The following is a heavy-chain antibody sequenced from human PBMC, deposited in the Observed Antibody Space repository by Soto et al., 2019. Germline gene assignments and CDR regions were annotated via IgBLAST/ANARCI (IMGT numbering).Heavy chain of an antibody. Sequence: QVQLVESGGGVVQPGRSLRLSCAASGFTFSSYGMHWVRQAPGKGLEWVAVISYDGSNKYYADSVKGRFTISRDNSKNTLYQQMNSLRAEDTAVYYCAKDLGAWGYYSMDVWGKGTTVTVSS. CDR1: GFTFSSYG. V-gene: IGHV3-30*18. J-gene: IGHJ6*03. D-gene: IGHD1-26*01. CDR2: ISYDGSNK. CDR3: AKDLGAWGYYSMDV.